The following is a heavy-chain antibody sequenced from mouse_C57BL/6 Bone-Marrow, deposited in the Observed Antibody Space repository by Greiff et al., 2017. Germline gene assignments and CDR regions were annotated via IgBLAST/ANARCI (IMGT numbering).Heavy chain of an antibody. D-gene: IGHD1-1*01. J-gene: IGHJ1*03. CDR2: IGPNSGGT. V-gene: IGHV1-72*01. CDR1: GYTFTSCW. Sequence: QVQLQQPGAELVKPGASVKLSCKASGYTFTSCWMNWVKQRPGRGLEWIGRIGPNSGGTKYNEKFKSKATLTVDKPSSTAYMQLSSLTSEDSAVYYCARHTTVVAPDVWGTGTTVTVSS. CDR3: ARHTTVVAPDV.